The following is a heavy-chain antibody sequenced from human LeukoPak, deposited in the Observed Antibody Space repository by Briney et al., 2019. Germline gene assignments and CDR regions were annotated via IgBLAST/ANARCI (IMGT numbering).Heavy chain of an antibody. CDR3: ARHVIGFAY. V-gene: IGHV4-4*09. CDR1: GGSISSYY. CDR2: IYTSGST. J-gene: IGHJ4*02. D-gene: IGHD3-16*02. Sequence: PSETLSLTCTVSGGSISSYYWSWIRQPPGKGLEWIGYIYTSGSTNYNPSLKSRVTISVDTSKNQFSLKLSSVTAADTAVYYCARHVIGFAYWGQGTLVTVSS.